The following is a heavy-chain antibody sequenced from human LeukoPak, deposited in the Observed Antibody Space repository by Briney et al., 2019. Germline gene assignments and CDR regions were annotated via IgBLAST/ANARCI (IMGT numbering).Heavy chain of an antibody. CDR2: IYYNGNT. J-gene: IGHJ4*02. V-gene: IGHV4-39*02. CDR3: ARDTAGFDY. D-gene: IGHD5-18*01. CDR1: GGSISSSSYY. Sequence: PSETLSLTCTVSGGSISSSSYYWGWIRQPPGKGLEWIGGIYYNGNTYYNPSLKSRVTISVDTSKNHFSLKLSAVTAADTAVYYCARDTAGFDYWGQGTLVTVSS.